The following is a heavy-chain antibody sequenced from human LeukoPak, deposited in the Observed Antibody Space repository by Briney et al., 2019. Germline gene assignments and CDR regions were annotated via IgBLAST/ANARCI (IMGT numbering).Heavy chain of an antibody. CDR2: IYTSGST. CDR1: GGSISSGSYY. Sequence: SQTLSLTCTVSGGSISSGSYYWSWIRQPAGKGLEWIGRIYTSGSTNYSPSLKSRVTISVDTSKNQFSLKLSSVTAADTAVYYCARGGSSTSYELNWFDPWGQGTLVTVSS. V-gene: IGHV4-61*02. CDR3: ARGGSSTSYELNWFDP. J-gene: IGHJ5*02. D-gene: IGHD2-2*01.